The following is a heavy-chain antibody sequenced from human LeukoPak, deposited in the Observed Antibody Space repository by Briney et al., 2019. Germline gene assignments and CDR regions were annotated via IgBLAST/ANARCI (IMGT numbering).Heavy chain of an antibody. CDR2: IYYSGST. V-gene: IGHV4-59*01. CDR1: GGSNSSYY. J-gene: IGHJ4*02. D-gene: IGHD3-3*01. CDR3: ARDATWSGYLDD. Sequence: KTSETLSLTCTVSGGSNSSYYWSWIRQPPGKGREWSGYIYYSGSTNYHPSLKSRVTISVDTSKKQFSLKLSSVTAADTAVYYCARDATWSGYLDDWGRGTLVTVSS.